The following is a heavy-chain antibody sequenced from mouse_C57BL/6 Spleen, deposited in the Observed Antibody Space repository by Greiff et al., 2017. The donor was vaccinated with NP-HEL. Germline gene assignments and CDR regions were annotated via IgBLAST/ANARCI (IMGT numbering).Heavy chain of an antibody. V-gene: IGHV5-17*01. CDR3: ARPYLDYAMDY. J-gene: IGHJ4*01. Sequence: EVKLMESGGGLVKPGGSLKLSCAASGFTFSDYGMHWVRQAPEKGLEWVAYISSGSSTIYYADTVKGRFTISRDNAKNTLFLQMTSLRSEDTAMYYCARPYLDYAMDYWGQGTSVTVSS. D-gene: IGHD1-1*01. CDR1: GFTFSDYG. CDR2: ISSGSSTI.